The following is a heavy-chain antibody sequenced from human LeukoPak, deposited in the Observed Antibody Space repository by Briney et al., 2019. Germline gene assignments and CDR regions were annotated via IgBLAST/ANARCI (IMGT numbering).Heavy chain of an antibody. J-gene: IGHJ4*02. CDR2: ISAYNGNT. V-gene: IGHV1-18*01. CDR3: ARDLELWNRGTFDY. CDR1: GYTFTSYG. Sequence: ASVKVSCKASGYTFTSYGISWVRQAPGQGLEWMGWISAYNGNTNYAQKLQGRVIMTTDTSTSTAYMELRSLRSDDTAVYYCARDLELWNRGTFDYWGQGTLVTVSS. D-gene: IGHD5-18*01.